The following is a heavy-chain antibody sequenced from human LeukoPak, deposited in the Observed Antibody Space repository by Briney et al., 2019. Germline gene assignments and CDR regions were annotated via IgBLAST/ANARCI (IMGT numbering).Heavy chain of an antibody. J-gene: IGHJ4*02. V-gene: IGHV3-30*03. CDR2: ISFDGSNK. CDR1: GFAFSDYA. D-gene: IGHD3-16*01. CDR3: ATGRSLPLEEISDFAH. Sequence: PGGSLRLSCTASGFAFSDYAMHWVRQAPGRGLEWVTLISFDGSNKYYADSMNGRFAVSRDNSENTLFLQMNGLTVDDTAIYYCATGRSLPLEEISDFAHWGQGTLVTVSS.